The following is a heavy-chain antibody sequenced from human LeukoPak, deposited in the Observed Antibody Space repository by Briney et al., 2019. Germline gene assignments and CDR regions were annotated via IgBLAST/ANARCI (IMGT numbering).Heavy chain of an antibody. Sequence: GGSLRLSCAASGFIFSNYWMGWVRQAPGKGLEWVANIKQDGSEIYYVDSVKGRFTISRDNAKNSLYLQMNSPRAEDTAVYYCARVKPYYYYYGMDVWGQGTTVTVSS. V-gene: IGHV3-7*01. J-gene: IGHJ6*02. CDR2: IKQDGSEI. CDR1: GFIFSNYW. CDR3: ARVKPYYYYYGMDV.